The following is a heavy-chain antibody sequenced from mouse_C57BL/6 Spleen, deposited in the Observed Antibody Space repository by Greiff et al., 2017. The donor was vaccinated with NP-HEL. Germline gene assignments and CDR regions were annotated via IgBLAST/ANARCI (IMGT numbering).Heavy chain of an antibody. V-gene: IGHV1-7*01. Sequence: VQLVESGAELAKPGASVKLSCKASGYTFTSYWMHWVKQRPGQGLEWIGYINPSSGYTKYNQKFKDKATLTADKSSSTAYMQLSSLTYEDSAVYYCARSKEAYYYGSSYDYAMDYWGQGTSVTVSS. CDR1: GYTFTSYW. J-gene: IGHJ4*01. CDR2: INPSSGYT. D-gene: IGHD1-1*01. CDR3: ARSKEAYYYGSSYDYAMDY.